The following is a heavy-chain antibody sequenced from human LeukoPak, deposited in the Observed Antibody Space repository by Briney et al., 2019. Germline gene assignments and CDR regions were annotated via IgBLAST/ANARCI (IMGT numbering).Heavy chain of an antibody. CDR2: ISGSGGST. D-gene: IGHD3-10*01. V-gene: IGHV3-23*01. CDR1: GFTFSSYA. J-gene: IGHJ4*02. Sequence: PGGSLRLSCAASGFTFSSYAMSWVRQAPGKGLEWVSAISGSGGSTYYADSVKGRFTISRDNSKNTLYLQMNSLRAEDTAVYYCAKGRTYYYGSGSLTNFMWYFDYWGQGTLVTVSS. CDR3: AKGRTYYYGSGSLTNFMWYFDY.